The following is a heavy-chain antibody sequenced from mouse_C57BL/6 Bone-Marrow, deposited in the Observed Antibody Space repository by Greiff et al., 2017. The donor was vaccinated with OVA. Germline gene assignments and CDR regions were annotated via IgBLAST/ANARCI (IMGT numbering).Heavy chain of an antibody. D-gene: IGHD1-1*01. J-gene: IGHJ1*03. V-gene: IGHV1-26*01. Sequence: EVQLQQSGPELVKPGASVKISCKASGYTFTDYYMNWVKQSHGKSLEWIGDINPNNGGNSYNQKVKGKGTLTVDKSSSTAYMEFRSRTSEDSAFYYCARRNWEGYYGRSHWYFDVWGTGTTVTVSS. CDR2: INPNNGGN. CDR3: ARRNWEGYYGRSHWYFDV. CDR1: GYTFTDYY.